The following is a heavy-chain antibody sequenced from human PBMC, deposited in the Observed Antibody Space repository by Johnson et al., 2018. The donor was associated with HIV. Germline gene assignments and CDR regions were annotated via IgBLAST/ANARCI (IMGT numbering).Heavy chain of an antibody. D-gene: IGHD6-13*01. J-gene: IGHJ3*02. Sequence: VQLVESGGTLVKPGGSLRLSCATSGFTFSNYVMTWVRQAPGKGLQWVSVIYSGGSTYYADSVKGRFTISRDNSKNTLYLQMNSLRAEDTAVYYCARARAGDAFDIWGQGTMVTVSS. CDR2: IYSGGST. CDR1: GFTFSNYV. CDR3: ARARAGDAFDI. V-gene: IGHV3-66*01.